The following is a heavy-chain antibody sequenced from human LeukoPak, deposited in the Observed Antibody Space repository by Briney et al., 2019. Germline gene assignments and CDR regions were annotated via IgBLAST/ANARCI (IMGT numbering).Heavy chain of an antibody. V-gene: IGHV3-7*01. D-gene: IGHD3-10*01. Sequence: GGSLRLSCAASGFTFSSYWMSWVRQAPGKGLEWVANIKQDGSEKYYVDSVKGQFTISRDNAKNSLYLQMNSLRAEDTAVYYCARDTGERSSEVSWFDPWGQGTLVTVSS. CDR1: GFTFSSYW. CDR2: IKQDGSEK. CDR3: ARDTGERSSEVSWFDP. J-gene: IGHJ5*02.